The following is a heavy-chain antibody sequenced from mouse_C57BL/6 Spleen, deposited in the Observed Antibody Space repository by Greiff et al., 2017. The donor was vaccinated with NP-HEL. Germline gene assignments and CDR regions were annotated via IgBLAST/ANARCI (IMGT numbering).Heavy chain of an antibody. CDR2: ISYDGSN. CDR1: GYSITSGYY. J-gene: IGHJ2*01. D-gene: IGHD1-1*01. CDR3: ARAYYGSSYSY. V-gene: IGHV3-6*01. Sequence: EVKLMESGPGLVKPSQSLSLTCSVTGYSITSGYYWNWIRQFPGNKLEWMGYISYDGSNNYNPSLKNRISITRDTSKNQFFLKLNSVTTEDTATYYCARAYYGSSYSYWGQGTTLTVSS.